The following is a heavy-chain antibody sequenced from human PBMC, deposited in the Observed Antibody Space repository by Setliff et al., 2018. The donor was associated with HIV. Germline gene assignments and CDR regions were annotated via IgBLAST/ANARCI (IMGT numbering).Heavy chain of an antibody. Sequence: PGGSLRLSCVASGFTFINYAMSWVRQAPGKGLEWVSAIVGGASSTVYADSVKGRFTISRDNSKNTLYLQMNSLRPEDTAVYYCARRAYCSSTTCFDNWGQGTLVTVSS. CDR1: GFTFINYA. V-gene: IGHV3-23*01. D-gene: IGHD2-2*01. CDR3: ARRAYCSSTTCFDN. CDR2: IVGGASST. J-gene: IGHJ4*02.